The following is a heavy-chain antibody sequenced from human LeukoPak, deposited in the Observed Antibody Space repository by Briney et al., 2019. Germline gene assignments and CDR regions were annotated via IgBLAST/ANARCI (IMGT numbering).Heavy chain of an antibody. CDR3: ARSAYDTSGYYARAFDI. Sequence: ASVKVSCKASGYTFTTSGISWVRQAPGQGLEWMGWINTYSSNTNYAQKLQGRVTMTTDTSTSTAYMELRSLRSDDTAMYYCARSAYDTSGYYARAFDIWGQGTMVAVSS. CDR1: GYTFTTSG. D-gene: IGHD3-22*01. CDR2: INTYSSNT. J-gene: IGHJ3*02. V-gene: IGHV1-18*01.